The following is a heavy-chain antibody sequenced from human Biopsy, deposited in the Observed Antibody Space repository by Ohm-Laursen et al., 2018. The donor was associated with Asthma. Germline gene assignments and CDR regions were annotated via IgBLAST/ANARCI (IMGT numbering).Heavy chain of an antibody. CDR2: ISWNSGNI. V-gene: IGHV3-9*01. D-gene: IGHD3-22*01. CDR1: GFSFDDCA. J-gene: IGHJ4*01. Sequence: LSLTCAASGFSFDDCAMHWVRQAPGKGLEWVSSISWNSGNIGYAVSVKGRFTISRDNAKNSLYLQMQSLRPEDTAFYYCAKSADYYDSTDYLDFWGRGTLVTVSS. CDR3: AKSADYYDSTDYLDF.